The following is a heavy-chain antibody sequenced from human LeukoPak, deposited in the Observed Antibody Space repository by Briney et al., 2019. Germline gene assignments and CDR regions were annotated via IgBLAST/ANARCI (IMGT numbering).Heavy chain of an antibody. CDR1: GGSISSYY. CDR2: IYYSGST. V-gene: IGHV4-59*08. D-gene: IGHD6-13*01. Sequence: SETLSLTCTVSGGSISSYYWSWIRQPPGKGLEWIGYIYYSGSTNYNPSLKSRVTISVDTSKNQFSLKLSSVTAADTAVYYCARLTKYSSSWYYFDYWGQGTLVTVSS. J-gene: IGHJ4*02. CDR3: ARLTKYSSSWYYFDY.